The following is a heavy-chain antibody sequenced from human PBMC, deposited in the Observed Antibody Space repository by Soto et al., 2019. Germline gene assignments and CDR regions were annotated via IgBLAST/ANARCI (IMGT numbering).Heavy chain of an antibody. V-gene: IGHV4-39*02. CDR3: LRDRRLKLWFGQLLQGPDEGNFDI. J-gene: IGHJ3*02. CDR1: GGSITSSSYY. CDR2: IYYSGRT. D-gene: IGHD3-10*01. Sequence: KPSETLSLTCTVSGGSITSSSYYWGWIRQPPGKGLEWIGSIYYSGRTYYSPSLKIRVTISVDTSKNQFSLKLSSVTAAETAVYYCLRDRRLKLWFGQLLQGPDEGNFDIWGQGTMVTVS.